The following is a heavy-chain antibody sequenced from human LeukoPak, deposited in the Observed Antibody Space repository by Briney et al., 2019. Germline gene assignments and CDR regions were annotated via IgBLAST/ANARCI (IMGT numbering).Heavy chain of an antibody. Sequence: GGSLRLSCAASGFPFSSYGMHWVRKAPGKGLEWVSVISYDGSNKYYADSVKGRFTISRDNAKNSLYLQMNSLRAEDTAVYYCARDLDVVMVYAFDYWGQGTLVTVRS. V-gene: IGHV3-30*03. CDR2: ISYDGSNK. CDR3: ARDLDVVMVYAFDY. CDR1: GFPFSSYG. J-gene: IGHJ4*02. D-gene: IGHD2-8*01.